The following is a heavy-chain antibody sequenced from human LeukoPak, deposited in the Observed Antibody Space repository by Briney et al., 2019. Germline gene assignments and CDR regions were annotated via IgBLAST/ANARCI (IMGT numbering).Heavy chain of an antibody. J-gene: IGHJ5*02. CDR1: GFTLSSYA. CDR3: VRGSAGTVVRGIAWAWFDP. D-gene: IGHD3-10*01. CDR2: IKPDGSAK. Sequence: GGSLRLSCAASGFTLSSYAMSWVRQAPGRGLEWVANIKPDGSAKHFVDSVRGRFTISRDNAKDSLYLQMNSLRAEDTAVYYCVRGSAGTVVRGIAWAWFDPWGQGTLVSVSS. V-gene: IGHV3-7*05.